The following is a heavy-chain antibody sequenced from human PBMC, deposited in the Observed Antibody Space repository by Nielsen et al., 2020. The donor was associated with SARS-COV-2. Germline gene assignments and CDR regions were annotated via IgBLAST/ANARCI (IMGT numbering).Heavy chain of an antibody. CDR3: ASLTAGSFPYYYGMDV. V-gene: IGHV4-59*08. Sequence: SETLSLTCTVSGGSINSYYWSWIRQPPGKGLEWIGYIYYSGSTNYNPSLKSRVTISVDTSKNQFSLKLSSVTAADTAVYYCASLTAGSFPYYYGMDVWGQGTTVTVSS. D-gene: IGHD6-13*01. CDR2: IYYSGST. CDR1: GGSINSYY. J-gene: IGHJ6*02.